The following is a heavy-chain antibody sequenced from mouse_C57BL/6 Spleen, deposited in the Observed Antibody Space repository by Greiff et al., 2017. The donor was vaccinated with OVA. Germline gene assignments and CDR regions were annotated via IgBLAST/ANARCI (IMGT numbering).Heavy chain of an antibody. CDR2: IYPRSGNT. Sequence: QVQLQQSGAELARPGASVKLSCKASGYTFTSYGISWVKQRTGQGLEWIGEIYPRSGNTYYNEKFKGKATLTADKSSSTAYMELRSLTSEDSAVXFCARAEPYYYGSSAWFAYWGQGTLVTVSA. CDR1: GYTFTSYG. J-gene: IGHJ3*01. CDR3: ARAEPYYYGSSAWFAY. V-gene: IGHV1-81*01. D-gene: IGHD1-1*01.